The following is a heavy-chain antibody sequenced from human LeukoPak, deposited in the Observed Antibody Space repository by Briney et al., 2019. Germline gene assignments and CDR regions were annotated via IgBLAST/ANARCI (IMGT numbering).Heavy chain of an antibody. V-gene: IGHV4-59*01. Sequence: SETLSLTCTVSGGSISSYYWSWIRQPPGKGLEWIGYIYYSGSTNYNPSLKSRVAISVDTSKNQFSLKLSSVTAADTAVYYGAGYSSSWTGNAFDIWGQGTMVTVSS. CDR2: IYYSGST. CDR1: GGSISSYY. J-gene: IGHJ3*02. CDR3: AGYSSSWTGNAFDI. D-gene: IGHD6-13*01.